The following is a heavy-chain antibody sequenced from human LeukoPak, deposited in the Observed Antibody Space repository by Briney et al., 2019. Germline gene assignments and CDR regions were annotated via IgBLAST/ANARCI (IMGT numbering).Heavy chain of an antibody. D-gene: IGHD3-22*01. CDR3: ARRLPLNVVISGIDWFDP. J-gene: IGHJ5*02. V-gene: IGHV3-7*01. Sequence: PGGSPRLSCAASGFTFSSYWMSWVRQAPGKGLEWVANIKQDGREKYYVDSVKGRFTISRDNAKNSLYLQMNSLRAEDTAVYYCARRLPLNVVISGIDWFDPWGQGTLVTVSS. CDR2: IKQDGREK. CDR1: GFTFSSYW.